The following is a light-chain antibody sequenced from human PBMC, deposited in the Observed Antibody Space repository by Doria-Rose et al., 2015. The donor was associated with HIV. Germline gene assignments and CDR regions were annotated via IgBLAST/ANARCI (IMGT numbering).Light chain of an antibody. V-gene: IGKV1-39*01. Sequence: LSASIGDRVTITCRASQTVSTYLNWFQQEPGKAPKLLIYAASRLQSGVPSRFSGSGSGTGFTLTISGLQPGDFATYYCQQTYSSPPWTFGQGTKVEMK. CDR1: QTVSTY. J-gene: IGKJ1*01. CDR2: AAS. CDR3: QQTYSSPPWT.